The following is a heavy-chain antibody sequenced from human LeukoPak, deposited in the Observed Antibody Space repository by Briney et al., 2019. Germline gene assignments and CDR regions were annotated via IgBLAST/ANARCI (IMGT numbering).Heavy chain of an antibody. V-gene: IGHV3-21*01. CDR2: ISSSSSYI. CDR1: GFTFSSYS. CDR3: ARGGQWLVQLDY. J-gene: IGHJ4*02. Sequence: PGGSLRLSCAASGFTFSSYSMNWVRQAPGKGLEWVSSISSSSSYIYYADSVKGRFTISRDNAKNSLYLQMNSLRAEDTAVYYCARGGQWLVQLDYWGQGTLVTVSS. D-gene: IGHD6-19*01.